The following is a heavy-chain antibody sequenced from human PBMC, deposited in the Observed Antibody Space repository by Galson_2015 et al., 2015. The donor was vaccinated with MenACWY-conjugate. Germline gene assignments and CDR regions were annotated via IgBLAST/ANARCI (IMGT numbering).Heavy chain of an antibody. CDR3: ARGRSWYDY. D-gene: IGHD6-13*01. CDR2: ISTSSSYS. J-gene: IGHJ4*02. Sequence: SLRLSCASSGFSFSNYHMNWVRQAPGQGLEWVSVISTSSSYSYYADSVKGRFTISRDNAKNSLYLQMNILRAEDTAVYYCARGRSWYDYWGQGTLVTVSS. CDR1: GFSFSNYH. V-gene: IGHV3-21*01.